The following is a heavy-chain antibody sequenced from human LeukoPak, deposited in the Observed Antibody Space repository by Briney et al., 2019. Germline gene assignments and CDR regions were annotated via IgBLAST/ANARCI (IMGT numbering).Heavy chain of an antibody. CDR3: ARGGRRCSGGSCYSTGVDY. V-gene: IGHV4-4*07. J-gene: IGHJ4*02. CDR2: IYTSGST. Sequence: SETLSLTCTVSGGSISSYYWSWTRQPAGKGLEWIGRIYTSGSTNYNPSLKSRVTMSVDTSKNQFSLKLSSVTAADTAVYYCARGGRRCSGGSCYSTGVDYWGQGTLVTVSS. CDR1: GGSISSYY. D-gene: IGHD2-15*01.